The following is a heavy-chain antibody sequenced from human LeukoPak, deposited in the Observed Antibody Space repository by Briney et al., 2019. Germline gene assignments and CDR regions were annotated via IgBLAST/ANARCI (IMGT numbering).Heavy chain of an antibody. CDR1: GYTFTGYY. V-gene: IGHV1-2*02. CDR3: ASSGSSGWLNPTDAFDI. Sequence: GASVKVSCKASGYTFTGYYMHWVRQAPGQGLEWMGWINPNSGGTNYAQKFQGRVTMTRDTSISTAYMELSRLRSDDTAVYYCASSGSSGWLNPTDAFDIWGQGTMVTVSS. D-gene: IGHD6-19*01. CDR2: INPNSGGT. J-gene: IGHJ3*02.